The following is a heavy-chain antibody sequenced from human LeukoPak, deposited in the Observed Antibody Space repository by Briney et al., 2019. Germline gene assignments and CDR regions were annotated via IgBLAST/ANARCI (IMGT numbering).Heavy chain of an antibody. Sequence: GSLKLSCAASGFNIEGHNMHWVRQAPGKGLEWVSFIQHDGGRKWYVDSVKGRFTISRDNSKNTLSLQMNDLRLKDTAVYYCAQDFGSGRYAFDIWGQGTIVTVSS. CDR3: AQDFGSGRYAFDI. CDR1: GFNIEGHN. D-gene: IGHD3-10*01. V-gene: IGHV3-30*02. J-gene: IGHJ3*02. CDR2: IQHDGGRK.